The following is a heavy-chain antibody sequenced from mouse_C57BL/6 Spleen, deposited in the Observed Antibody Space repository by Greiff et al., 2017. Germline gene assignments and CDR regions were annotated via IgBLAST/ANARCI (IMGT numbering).Heavy chain of an antibody. Sequence: LQLQESAAELVKPGASVKLSCKASGYTFTESTIHWVKQRSGQGLEWIGWFYPGSGSIKYNEKFKDKATLTAAKSSSTVYMELSRLTSEDSAVYFCARHLYDYYFYYWGQGTTLTVSS. CDR2: FYPGSGSI. D-gene: IGHD2-4*01. J-gene: IGHJ2*01. V-gene: IGHV1-62-2*01. CDR1: GYTFTEST. CDR3: ARHLYDYYFYY.